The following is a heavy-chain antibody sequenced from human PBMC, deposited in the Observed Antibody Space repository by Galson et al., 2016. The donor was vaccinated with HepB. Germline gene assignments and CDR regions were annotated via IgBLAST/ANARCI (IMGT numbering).Heavy chain of an antibody. Sequence: SVKVSCKASGVTFSTSAVQWVRQARGQHLEWIGWIVAGNGDTKYAQKFQERVTITRDMSTRTAYMELSSLTSEDTAVYYSAARGNSWPYYWGQGTLVTVSS. J-gene: IGHJ4*02. CDR2: IVAGNGDT. V-gene: IGHV1-58*01. CDR1: GVTFSTSA. CDR3: AARGNSWPYY. D-gene: IGHD6-13*01.